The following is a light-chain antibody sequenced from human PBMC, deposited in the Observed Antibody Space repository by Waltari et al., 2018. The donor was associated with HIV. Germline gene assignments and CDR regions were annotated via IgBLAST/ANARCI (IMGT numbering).Light chain of an antibody. CDR3: QQYKSYSLT. Sequence: DIQMTQSPSPLSASVGDRVTLTFRASPSLNTWLAWYQQIPGKAPKLLIYRAFNLEDGVPSRFSGSGSGAEFTLTISSLQPDDFGTYYCQQYKSYSLTFGQGTKVEIK. J-gene: IGKJ1*01. CDR1: PSLNTW. CDR2: RAF. V-gene: IGKV1-5*03.